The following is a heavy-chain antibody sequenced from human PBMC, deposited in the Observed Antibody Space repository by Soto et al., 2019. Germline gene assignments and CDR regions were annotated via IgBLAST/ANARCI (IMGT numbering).Heavy chain of an antibody. CDR2: IYSGGST. J-gene: IGHJ3*01. V-gene: IGHV3-53*01. D-gene: IGHD3-22*01. CDR3: ATRPLLPGAP. CDR1: GFTFSSND. Sequence: EVQLVESGGGLIQTGGSLRLSCAASGFTFSSNDMNWVRQAPGKGLEWVSLIYSGGSTYYADSVKGRFTISRDNSKNTMYLQMSRLRAEDTAVYYCATRPLLPGAPWGQGTMVTVSS.